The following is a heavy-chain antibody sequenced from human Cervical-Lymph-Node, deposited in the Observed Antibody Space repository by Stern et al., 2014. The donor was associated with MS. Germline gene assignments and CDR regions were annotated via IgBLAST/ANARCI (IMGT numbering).Heavy chain of an antibody. Sequence: MQLVESGTEVKKPGASVLVSCKASGYTFTTYGITWGRQAPGQGLEWMGWISADSGNTKYAQKFQDRVTMTRDTTTGTAYMEVRSLRSEDTAVYYCARDKMHAFDYWGLGTQVTVPS. J-gene: IGHJ4*02. V-gene: IGHV1-18*01. CDR2: ISADSGNT. D-gene: IGHD2-8*01. CDR3: ARDKMHAFDY. CDR1: GYTFTTYG.